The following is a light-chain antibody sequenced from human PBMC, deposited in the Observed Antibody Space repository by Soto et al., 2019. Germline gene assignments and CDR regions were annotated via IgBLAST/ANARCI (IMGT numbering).Light chain of an antibody. CDR2: DAS. J-gene: IGKJ3*01. V-gene: IGKV3-11*01. CDR1: QSISSS. CDR3: QQRSNWRGVT. Sequence: EIVLTQSPATLSLSPGERATLSCRASQSISSSLAWYQQKPGQAPSLLIYDASNRATGIPARFSGSGSGTDFILTITSLEPEDFAVYYCQQRSNWRGVTFGPGTKVDIK.